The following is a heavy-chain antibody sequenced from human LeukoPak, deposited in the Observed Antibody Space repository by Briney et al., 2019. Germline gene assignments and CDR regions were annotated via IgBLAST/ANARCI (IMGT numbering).Heavy chain of an antibody. V-gene: IGHV4-39*01. D-gene: IGHD6-19*01. CDR2: IYYSGST. J-gene: IGHJ4*02. Sequence: SETLSLTCTVSGVSISSSSYYWGWIRQPPGKGLEWIGSIYYSGSTYYNPSLKSRVTISVDTSKNQFSLKLSSVTAADTAVYYCARPGYSSGWYYFDYWGQRTLVTVFS. CDR1: GVSISSSSYY. CDR3: ARPGYSSGWYYFDY.